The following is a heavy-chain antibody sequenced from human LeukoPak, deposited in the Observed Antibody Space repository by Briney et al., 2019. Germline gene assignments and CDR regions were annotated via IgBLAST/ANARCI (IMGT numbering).Heavy chain of an antibody. CDR3: ARDEPQWLEDFDY. J-gene: IGHJ4*02. D-gene: IGHD6-19*01. CDR2: INPNSGGT. CDR1: GYTFTGYY. Sequence: ASVKASCKASGYTFTGYYMHWVRRAPGQGLEWMGWINPNSGGTNYAQKFQGRVTMTRDTSISTAYMELSRLRSDDTAVYYCARDEPQWLEDFDYWGQGTLVTVSS. V-gene: IGHV1-2*02.